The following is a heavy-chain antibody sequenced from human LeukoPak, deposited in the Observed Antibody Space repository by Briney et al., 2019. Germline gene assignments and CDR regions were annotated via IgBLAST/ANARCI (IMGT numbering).Heavy chain of an antibody. CDR1: GGSITSYY. Sequence: SETLSLTCTVSGGSITSYYWTYIRQPAGKGLEWIGRIHTSGSTNYNPSLKSRVTMSIDTSKNHFPLNLSSVTAADTAMYYCAREFSGTSIAARVFDSWGQGTLVTVSS. D-gene: IGHD6-6*01. CDR2: IHTSGST. V-gene: IGHV4-4*07. CDR3: AREFSGTSIAARVFDS. J-gene: IGHJ4*02.